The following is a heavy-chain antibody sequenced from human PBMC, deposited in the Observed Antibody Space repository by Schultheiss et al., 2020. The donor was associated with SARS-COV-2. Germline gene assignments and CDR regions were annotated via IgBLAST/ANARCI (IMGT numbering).Heavy chain of an antibody. Sequence: VKVSCKASGGTFSDYVITWVRQAPGQGLEWMGGVIPVFGTANYAQKFQGRVTITADESTSTAYMELSSLRSDDTAVYYCARDVMASAGVRAFDVWGQGTMVTVSS. CDR3: ARDVMASAGVRAFDV. J-gene: IGHJ3*01. CDR1: GGTFSDYV. V-gene: IGHV1-69*13. CDR2: VIPVFGTA. D-gene: IGHD3-10*01.